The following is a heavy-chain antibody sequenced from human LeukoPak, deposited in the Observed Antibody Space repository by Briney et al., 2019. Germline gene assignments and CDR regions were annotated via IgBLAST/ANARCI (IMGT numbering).Heavy chain of an antibody. Sequence: SVKVSCKASGGTFSSYAISWVRQAPGQGLERMGGIIPIFGTANYAQKFQGRVAITADESTSTAYMELSSLRSEDTAVYYCARELAAADFAPWGQGPLVTVSS. D-gene: IGHD6-13*01. J-gene: IGHJ5*02. CDR2: IIPIFGTA. CDR3: ARELAAADFAP. V-gene: IGHV1-69*13. CDR1: GGTFSSYA.